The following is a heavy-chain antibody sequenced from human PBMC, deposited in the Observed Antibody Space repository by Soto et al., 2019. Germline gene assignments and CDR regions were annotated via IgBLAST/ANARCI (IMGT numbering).Heavy chain of an antibody. CDR1: GFTFGTYG. D-gene: IGHD3-3*01. CDR2: ITGGNT. Sequence: EVHLLESGGGLIQPGGSLRLSCGASGFTFGTYGMGWVRQAPGKGLEWVSTITGGNTYYAASVKGRFTISRDNSKNTLYLQMSSLRAEDTALYYCAKDTERGGYDSDFDSWGQGTLVTVSS. V-gene: IGHV3-23*01. CDR3: AKDTERGGYDSDFDS. J-gene: IGHJ4*02.